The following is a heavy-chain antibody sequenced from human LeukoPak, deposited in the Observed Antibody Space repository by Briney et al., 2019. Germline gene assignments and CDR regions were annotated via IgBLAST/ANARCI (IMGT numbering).Heavy chain of an antibody. CDR2: IRYDGSNK. CDR3: AKDRGRYYGSGSYLDY. CDR1: GFTFSSYG. D-gene: IGHD3-10*01. Sequence: PGGSLRLSCAASGFTFSSYGMHWVRQAPGKGLEWVAFIRYDGSNKYYADSVKGRFTISRDNSKNTLYLQMNSLRAEDTAVYYCAKDRGRYYGSGSYLDYWGQGTLVTVSS. V-gene: IGHV3-30*02. J-gene: IGHJ4*02.